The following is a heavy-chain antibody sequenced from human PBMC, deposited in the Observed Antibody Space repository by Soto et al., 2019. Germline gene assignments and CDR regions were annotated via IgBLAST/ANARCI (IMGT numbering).Heavy chain of an antibody. CDR2: IYYSGST. Sequence: SETLPLTCTVSGGSVNSGHYYWKWIRQSPGKGLEWIGYIYYSGSTNYNSSLKSRLSISIDTSRNQFSLKLTSVTAADTAVYYCARESSLLLPDLRKKIDPWGQGSLVTVSS. CDR1: GGSVNSGHYY. CDR3: ARESSLLLPDLRKKIDP. J-gene: IGHJ5*01. D-gene: IGHD2-15*01. V-gene: IGHV4-61*01.